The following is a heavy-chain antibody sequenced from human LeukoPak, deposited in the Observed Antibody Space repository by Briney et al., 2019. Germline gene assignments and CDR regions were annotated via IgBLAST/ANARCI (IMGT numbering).Heavy chain of an antibody. V-gene: IGHV4-4*07. J-gene: IGHJ6*03. D-gene: IGHD3-10*01. CDR1: GGSISSYY. CDR2: IYTSGST. Sequence: SETLSLTCTVSGGSISSYYWSWIRQPAGKGLEWIGRIYTSGSTNYNPSLKSRVTMSVDTSKNHFSLKLSSVTAADTAVYYCARDRGAHLYYYYYMDVWGKGTTVTVSS. CDR3: ARDRGAHLYYYYYMDV.